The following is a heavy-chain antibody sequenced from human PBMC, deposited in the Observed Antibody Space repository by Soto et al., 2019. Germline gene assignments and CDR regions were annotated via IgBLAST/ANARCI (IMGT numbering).Heavy chain of an antibody. V-gene: IGHV4-34*01. Sequence: PSETLSLTCAVYGGSFSGYYWSWIRQPPGKGLEWIGEINHSGSTNYNPSLKSRVTISVDTSKNQFSLKLSSVTAADTAVYYCARVVNDFWSGYSVFDYWGQGTLVTVSS. CDR1: GGSFSGYY. CDR2: INHSGST. CDR3: ARVVNDFWSGYSVFDY. D-gene: IGHD3-3*01. J-gene: IGHJ4*02.